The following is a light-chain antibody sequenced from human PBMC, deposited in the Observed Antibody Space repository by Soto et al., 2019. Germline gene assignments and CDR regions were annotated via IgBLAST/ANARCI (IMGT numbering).Light chain of an antibody. CDR2: DAS. V-gene: IGKV1-5*01. CDR3: QQYNGYSPIT. J-gene: IGKJ5*01. Sequence: DIQMTQSPSSLSASVGDRVSITCRASQSISTHLSWYQQKPGKAPKLLIYDASSLESGVPSRFSGSGSGTEFTLTISSLQPDDFATYYCQQYNGYSPITFGQGTLLEI. CDR1: QSISTH.